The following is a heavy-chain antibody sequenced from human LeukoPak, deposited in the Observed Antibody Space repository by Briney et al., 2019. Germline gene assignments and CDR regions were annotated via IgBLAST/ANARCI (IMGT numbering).Heavy chain of an antibody. Sequence: PSETLSLTCTVSGGYIRSYYWSWIRQPPGKGLEWIGYIYYSGSTNYNPSLKSRVTISVDTSKKQLSLKLSSVTAADTAVYYCARAGVSLAMVRSGWFDPWGQGTLVTVSS. J-gene: IGHJ5*02. CDR3: ARAGVSLAMVRSGWFDP. V-gene: IGHV4-59*12. CDR1: GGYIRSYY. D-gene: IGHD5-18*01. CDR2: IYYSGST.